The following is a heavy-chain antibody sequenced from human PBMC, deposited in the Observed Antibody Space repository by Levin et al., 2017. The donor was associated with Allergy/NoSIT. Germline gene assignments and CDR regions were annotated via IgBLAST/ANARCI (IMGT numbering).Heavy chain of an antibody. V-gene: IGHV4-39*01. Sequence: GSLRLSCTVSGGSISSSSYYWGWIRQPPGKGLEWIGSIYYSGSTYYNPSLKSRVTISVDTSKNQFSLKLSSVTAADTAVYYCARQDIGCSGGSCYFSDWYFDLWGRGTLVTVSS. CDR3: ARQDIGCSGGSCYFSDWYFDL. J-gene: IGHJ2*01. D-gene: IGHD2-15*01. CDR1: GGSISSSSYY. CDR2: IYYSGST.